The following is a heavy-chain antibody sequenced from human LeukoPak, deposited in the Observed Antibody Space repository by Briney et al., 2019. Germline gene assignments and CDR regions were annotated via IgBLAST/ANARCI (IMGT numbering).Heavy chain of an antibody. J-gene: IGHJ4*02. V-gene: IGHV4-61*08. D-gene: IGHD6-19*01. CDR2: ISVSGNT. CDR3: ARSSAWSPFDY. CDR1: GGSVSSDGYY. Sequence: SETLSLTCAVSGGSVSSDGYYWSWIRQPPRKGREWSGFISVSGNTNYNPSLKSRVTLTRDTSENQSSLKLRSVPATTTAVYYCARSSAWSPFDYWGQGSLVTV.